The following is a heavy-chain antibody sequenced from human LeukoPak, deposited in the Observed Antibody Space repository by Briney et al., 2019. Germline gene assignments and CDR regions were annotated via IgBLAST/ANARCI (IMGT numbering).Heavy chain of an antibody. CDR3: ARDRYGDGFAHLDY. CDR1: GYTFTGYD. Sequence: GASVKVSCKASGYTFTGYDMHWVRQAPGQGLEWMGWITPSGGTNYPQKFQGRVAITWDTSITTAYMDLSRLTSDDTAVYYCARDRYGDGFAHLDYWGQGALVTVSS. D-gene: IGHD4-17*01. J-gene: IGHJ4*02. CDR2: ITPSGGT. V-gene: IGHV1-2*02.